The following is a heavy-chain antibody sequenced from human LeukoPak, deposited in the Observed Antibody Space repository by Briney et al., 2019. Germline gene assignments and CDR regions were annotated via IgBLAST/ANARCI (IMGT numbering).Heavy chain of an antibody. V-gene: IGHV1-2*04. Sequence: GASVKVSCKASGYTFTGYYIHWVRQAPGQGLEWMGWINCNSGGTKSAEEFQGWVTMTRDTSISTVYMEMSRLRSDDTAVYYCARLFYDFWSGYYGYWGQGTLVTVSS. D-gene: IGHD3-3*01. CDR1: GYTFTGYY. CDR2: INCNSGGT. CDR3: ARLFYDFWSGYYGY. J-gene: IGHJ4*02.